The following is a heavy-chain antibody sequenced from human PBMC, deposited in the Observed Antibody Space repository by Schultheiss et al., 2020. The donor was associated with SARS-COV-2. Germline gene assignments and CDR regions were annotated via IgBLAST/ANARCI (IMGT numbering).Heavy chain of an antibody. J-gene: IGHJ4*02. CDR1: GGSFSGYY. CDR3: ARVHIYFDY. Sequence: SETLSLTCAVYGGSFSGYYWSWIRQPPGKGLEWIGSVHYSGTTKYSPSLESRATMSVDTSKNQFSLKLSSVTAADTAVYYCARVHIYFDYWGQGTLVTVSS. CDR2: VHYSGTT. V-gene: IGHV4-34*01.